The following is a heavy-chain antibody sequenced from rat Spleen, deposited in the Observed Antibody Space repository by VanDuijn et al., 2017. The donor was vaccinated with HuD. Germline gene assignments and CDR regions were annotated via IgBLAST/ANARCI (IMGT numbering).Heavy chain of an antibody. D-gene: IGHD1-12*02. V-gene: IGHV5-25*01. Sequence: EVQLVESDGGLVQPGKSLTLSCAASGFALSDHFMAWVRQAPTKGLEWVASISPSGGFTYYRDSVRGRFTISRDNAKSTLYLQMDSLRSEDTATYYCARRRYDGTYYLYWGQGVMVTVSS. CDR2: ISPSGGFT. CDR1: GFALSDHF. CDR3: ARRRYDGTYYLY. J-gene: IGHJ2*01.